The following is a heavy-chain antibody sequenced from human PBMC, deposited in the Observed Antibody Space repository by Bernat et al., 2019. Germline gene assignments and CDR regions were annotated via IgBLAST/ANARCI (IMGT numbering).Heavy chain of an antibody. CDR2: IHYNGNT. Sequence: VQLLESGGGLVQPGGSLRLSCAASGFTVSSAVMNWVRQAPGKGLEWIGSIHYNGNTYYKPSLRSRVTISVDTSKNQFSLKLTSMTAADTAVYFCARQEVRGDDAFDIWGQGTMVTVSS. V-gene: IGHV4-39*01. D-gene: IGHD3-10*01. J-gene: IGHJ3*02. CDR1: GFTVSSAV. CDR3: ARQEVRGDDAFDI.